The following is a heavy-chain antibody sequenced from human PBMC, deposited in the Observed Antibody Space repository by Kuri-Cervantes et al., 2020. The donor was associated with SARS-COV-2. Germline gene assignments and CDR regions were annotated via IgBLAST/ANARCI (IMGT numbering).Heavy chain of an antibody. CDR2: ISYDGSNK. CDR3: ARDLVGAPGYYFDY. V-gene: IGHV3-30-3*01. Sequence: GESLKISCAASGFTFSSYAMSWVRQAPGKGLEWVAVISYDGSNKYYADSVKGRFTISRDNSKNTLYLQMNSLRAEDTAVYYCARDLVGAPGYYFDYWGQGTLVTVSS. D-gene: IGHD1-26*01. CDR1: GFTFSSYA. J-gene: IGHJ4*02.